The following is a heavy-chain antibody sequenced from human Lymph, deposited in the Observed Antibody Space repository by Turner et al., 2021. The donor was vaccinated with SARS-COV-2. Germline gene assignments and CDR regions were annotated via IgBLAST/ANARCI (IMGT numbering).Heavy chain of an antibody. CDR1: GYTFTSYY. V-gene: IGHV1-46*01. Sequence: QVPLVQSGAEVKMPGAAVKVSCKASGYTFTSYYMHWVRQAPGQGLEWMGIINPSGDSTSYAQKFQGGVTMTRDTSTSTVDIELSSLRSDDTAVYYCARVGPGGFDYWGQGPPVTVSS. D-gene: IGHD2-15*01. CDR3: ARVGPGGFDY. CDR2: INPSGDST. J-gene: IGHJ4*02.